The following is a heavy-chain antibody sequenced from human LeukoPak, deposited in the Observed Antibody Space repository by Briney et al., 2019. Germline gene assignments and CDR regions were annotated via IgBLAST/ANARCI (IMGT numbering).Heavy chain of an antibody. V-gene: IGHV5-51*01. Sequence: GESLKISCKHSEYSFPNYCIGWVRQMPGKGLEWMGIIYPGDSDTRYSPSFQGQVTISADKSISTAYLQWSSLKASDTAMYYCARQPRGPYSSGWYGAFDIWGQGTMVTVSS. J-gene: IGHJ3*02. CDR1: EYSFPNYC. CDR2: IYPGDSDT. CDR3: ARQPRGPYSSGWYGAFDI. D-gene: IGHD6-19*01.